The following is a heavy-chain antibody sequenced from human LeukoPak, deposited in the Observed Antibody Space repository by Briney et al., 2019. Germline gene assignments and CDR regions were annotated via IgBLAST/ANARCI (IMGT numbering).Heavy chain of an antibody. CDR3: ARGIYASDSTFDY. CDR2: IYNTKDT. V-gene: IGHV4-39*07. D-gene: IGHD2/OR15-2a*01. CDR1: GVPISSNNYF. J-gene: IGHJ4*02. Sequence: SETLSLTCTVSGVPISSNNYFWGWIRQPPGKGLEWIGTIYNTKDTYYNPSVNSRVVISVETSKNQFSLRLTSVTAADTAVYYCARGIYASDSTFDYWGQGTLVTVSS.